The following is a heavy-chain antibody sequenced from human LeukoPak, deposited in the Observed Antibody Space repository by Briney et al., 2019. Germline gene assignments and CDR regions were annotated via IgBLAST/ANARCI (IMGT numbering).Heavy chain of an antibody. Sequence: ASVKVSCKVSSYTFTDYYMHWVQQAHGKGLEWMGLVDPEDGETIYAEKFQGRVTITADTSTDTAYMELSSLRPEDTAVYYCATVGRWGSRVDYWGQGTLVTVSS. CDR1: SYTFTDYY. CDR2: VDPEDGET. V-gene: IGHV1-69-2*01. J-gene: IGHJ4*02. D-gene: IGHD7-27*01. CDR3: ATVGRWGSRVDY.